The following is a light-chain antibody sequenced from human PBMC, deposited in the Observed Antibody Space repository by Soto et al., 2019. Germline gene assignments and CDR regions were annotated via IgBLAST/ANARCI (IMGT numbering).Light chain of an antibody. V-gene: IGKV2-28*01. J-gene: IGKJ1*01. CDR1: QSLLHSNGYNY. CDR3: MQALQTPPA. CDR2: LGS. Sequence: DIVMTQSPLSLPVTPGEPASISCRSSQSLLHSNGYNYLDWYLQKPGQSPQLLIYLGSNRASGVPDRFSGSGSGTDFTLKISRVEAEDVGVYYCMQALQTPPAFGQGNKVDIK.